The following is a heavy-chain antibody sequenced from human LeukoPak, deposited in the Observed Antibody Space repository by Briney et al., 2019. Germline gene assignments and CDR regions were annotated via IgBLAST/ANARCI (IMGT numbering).Heavy chain of an antibody. V-gene: IGHV4-38-2*02. D-gene: IGHD6-13*01. CDR3: ARVRAAAIPYYFDY. CDR2: IYHSGST. Sequence: SETLSLTCTVSGYSISSGYYWGWIRQPPGKGLEWIGSIYHSGSTYNNPSLKTRVTMSVDTSKNQFSLNLNSVTAADTAVYYCARVRAAAIPYYFDYWGQGTLVTVSS. CDR1: GYSISSGYY. J-gene: IGHJ4*02.